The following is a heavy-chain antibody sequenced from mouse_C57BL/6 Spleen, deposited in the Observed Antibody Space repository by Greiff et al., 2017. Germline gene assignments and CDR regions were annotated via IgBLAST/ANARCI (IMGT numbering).Heavy chain of an antibody. CDR1: GYTFTSYW. V-gene: IGHV1-55*01. J-gene: IGHJ1*03. D-gene: IGHD1-1*01. CDR3: ARDYYGSSYASYWYFDV. Sequence: QVQLQQPGAELVKPGASVKMSCKASGYTFTSYWITWVKQRPGQGLEWIGDIYPGSGSTNYNEKFKSKATLTVDTSSSTAYMQLSSLTSEDSAVYYCARDYYGSSYASYWYFDVWGTGTTVTVSS. CDR2: IYPGSGST.